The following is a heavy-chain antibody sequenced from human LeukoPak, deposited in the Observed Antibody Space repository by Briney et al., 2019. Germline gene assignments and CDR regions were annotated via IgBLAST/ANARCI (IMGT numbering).Heavy chain of an antibody. CDR2: IGYEGVHK. CDR1: GFTFNNFG. CDR3: AKDLHGGYSSDY. D-gene: IGHD4-23*01. J-gene: IGHJ4*02. V-gene: IGHV3-30*02. Sequence: PGGSLRLSCAASGFTFNNFGMHWVRQVPGKGLEWVSFIGYEGVHKYYADSVKGRFTISKDNSKATLYLQMNSLRPEDTAVYYCAKDLHGGYSSDYWGQGTLVTVFS.